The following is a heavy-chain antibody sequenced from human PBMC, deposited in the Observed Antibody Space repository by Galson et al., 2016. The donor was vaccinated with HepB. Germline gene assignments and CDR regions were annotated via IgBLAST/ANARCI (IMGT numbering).Heavy chain of an antibody. D-gene: IGHD2-21*01. CDR1: GFNFEGYA. Sequence: SLRLSCAASGFNFEGYAMHWVRQAPGRGLEWVSGISWNSGSKGHADSVKGRFTISRDNTKNSLYLQMNSLRAEATALYYCAKDRGGVIAAPGKYYFYGMDVWGKGTTVTVAS. V-gene: IGHV3-9*01. CDR3: AKDRGGVIAAPGKYYFYGMDV. CDR2: ISWNSGSK. J-gene: IGHJ6*04.